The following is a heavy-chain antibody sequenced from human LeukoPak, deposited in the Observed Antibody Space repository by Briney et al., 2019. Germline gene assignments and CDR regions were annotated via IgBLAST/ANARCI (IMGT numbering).Heavy chain of an antibody. CDR1: GYSFTTYW. Sequence: GESLKISWKGSGYSFTTYWIAWVRQMPGKGLEWMGMIYPGDSDTTYSPSFQGQVTISVDKSLSTAYLQWSSLKASDTAMYYCARLLEGVPGTWGYWGQGTLVTVS. D-gene: IGHD6-19*01. J-gene: IGHJ4*02. V-gene: IGHV5-51*01. CDR2: IYPGDSDT. CDR3: ARLLEGVPGTWGY.